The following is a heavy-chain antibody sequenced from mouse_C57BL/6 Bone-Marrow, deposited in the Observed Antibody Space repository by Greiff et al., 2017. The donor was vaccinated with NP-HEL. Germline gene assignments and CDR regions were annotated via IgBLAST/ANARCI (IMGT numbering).Heavy chain of an antibody. CDR3: TRRYYGGYYFDY. CDR1: GYTFTDYY. J-gene: IGHJ2*01. D-gene: IGHD1-2*01. Sequence: EVQLQQSGPVLVKPGASVKMSCKASGYTFTDYYMNWVKQSHGKSLEWIGVINPYNGGTSYNQKFKGKATLTVDKSSITSYMELNRLTSEDSAVYYWTRRYYGGYYFDYWGQGTTLTVSS. V-gene: IGHV1-19*01. CDR2: INPYNGGT.